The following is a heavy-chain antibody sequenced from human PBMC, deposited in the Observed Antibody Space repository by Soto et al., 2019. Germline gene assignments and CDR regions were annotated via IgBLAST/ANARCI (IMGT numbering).Heavy chain of an antibody. V-gene: IGHV3-9*01. Sequence: GGTLRLSCAASGFTFDDYAMHWVRQAPGKGPEWVSGISWNSGNIVYADSVKGRFTISRDNAKNSLYLQIDSLRPEDTALYYCAKDPQAWSGPYYFDYWGQGTLVTVSS. J-gene: IGHJ4*02. D-gene: IGHD3-3*01. CDR2: ISWNSGNI. CDR1: GFTFDDYA. CDR3: AKDPQAWSGPYYFDY.